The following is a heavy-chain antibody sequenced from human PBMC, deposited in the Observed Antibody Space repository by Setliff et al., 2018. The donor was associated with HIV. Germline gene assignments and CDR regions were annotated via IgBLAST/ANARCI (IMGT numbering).Heavy chain of an antibody. CDR3: ARQGNIVVVTSFDY. D-gene: IGHD2-21*02. J-gene: IGHJ4*02. CDR1: GGSISTSNYY. V-gene: IGHV4-39*07. Sequence: PSETLSLTCTVSGGSISTSNYYWGWVRQPPGKGLEWVGNVDYTGSTYYNPSLKSRVTMSVDTSKNQFSLRLNSVTAADTAVYYCARQGNIVVVTSFDYWGQGTLVTVSS. CDR2: VDYTGST.